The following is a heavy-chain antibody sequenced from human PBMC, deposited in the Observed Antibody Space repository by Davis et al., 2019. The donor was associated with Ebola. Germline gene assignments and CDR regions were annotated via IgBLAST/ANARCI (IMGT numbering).Heavy chain of an antibody. V-gene: IGHV4-39*07. CDR2: IYNSGST. J-gene: IGHJ2*01. CDR3: AREREPDWYFDL. Sequence: PSETLSLTCTVSGGSISSRRYYWGWIRQPPGKGLEWIGSIYNSGSTYYTPSLKSRVTISVDTSKNQFSLKWSSVTAADTAVYYCAREREPDWYFDLWGRGTLVTVSS. CDR1: GGSISSRRYY. D-gene: IGHD1-14*01.